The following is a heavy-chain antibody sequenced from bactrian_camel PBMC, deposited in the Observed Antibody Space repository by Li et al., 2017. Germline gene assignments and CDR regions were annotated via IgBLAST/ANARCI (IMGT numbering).Heavy chain of an antibody. Sequence: DVQLVESGGGSVQAGGSLRLSCAASGYTYNRNCMAWFRQAPGKEREGVARIATGSGNTYYADSVKGRFTISQDNAKNTVYLQMDSLKPEDRAMYYCAADQYAFNLGNAYRYWGQGTQVTVS. V-gene: IGHV3S40*01. CDR3: AADQYAFNLGNAYRY. CDR2: IATGSGNT. D-gene: IGHD1*01. J-gene: IGHJ4*01. CDR1: GYTYNRNC.